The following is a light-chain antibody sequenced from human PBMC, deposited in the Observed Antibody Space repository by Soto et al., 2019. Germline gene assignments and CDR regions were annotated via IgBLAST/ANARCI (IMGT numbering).Light chain of an antibody. J-gene: IGKJ3*01. CDR1: ESVSSK. CDR2: AAS. CDR3: QQGYRTPFT. Sequence: DIQMTQSPSSLSASVGDRVTITCRASESVSSKLNWDQQKPGKAPALLISAASRLHSGVPSRFSGSGSGTDFTLTISSLQHEDFASYYCQQGYRTPFTFGPGTKVDIK. V-gene: IGKV1-39*01.